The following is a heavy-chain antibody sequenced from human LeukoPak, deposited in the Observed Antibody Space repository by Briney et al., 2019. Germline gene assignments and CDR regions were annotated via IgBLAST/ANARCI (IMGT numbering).Heavy chain of an antibody. J-gene: IGHJ6*02. V-gene: IGHV4-61*02. Sequence: SQTLSLTCTVSGGSISSGSYYWSWIRQPDGKGLEWIGRIYTSGSTNYNPSLKSRVTISVDTSKNQFSLKLSSVTAADTAVYYCARERRPAAIGWDYFYYYGMDVWGQGTTVTVSS. CDR3: ARERRPAAIGWDYFYYYGMDV. CDR1: GGSISSGSYY. D-gene: IGHD2-2*02. CDR2: IYTSGST.